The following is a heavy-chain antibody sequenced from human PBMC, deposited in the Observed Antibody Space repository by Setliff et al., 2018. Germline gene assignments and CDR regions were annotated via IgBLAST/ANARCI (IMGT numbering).Heavy chain of an antibody. D-gene: IGHD3-22*01. Sequence: PGGSLRLSCAASGFTFSSYGMHWVRQAPGKGLEWVSAISASGRTTYSADSVKGRFTISRDNSKNTLSLQMNSLRAEDTAVYYCARVRRITMIVRSMDAFDIWGQGTMVTVSS. CDR1: GFTFSSYG. CDR2: ISASGRTT. J-gene: IGHJ3*02. V-gene: IGHV3-23*01. CDR3: ARVRRITMIVRSMDAFDI.